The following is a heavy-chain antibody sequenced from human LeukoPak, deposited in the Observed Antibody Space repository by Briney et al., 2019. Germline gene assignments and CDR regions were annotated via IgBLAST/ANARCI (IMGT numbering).Heavy chain of an antibody. CDR1: GFTFSSYA. CDR3: AKDERGDGSGSYTFFDY. D-gene: IGHD3-10*01. J-gene: IGHJ4*02. CDR2: ISGSGGST. Sequence: GGSLRLSCAASGFTFSSYAMSWVRQAPGKGLEWVSAISGSGGSTYYADSVKGRFTISRDNSKNTPYLQMNSLRAEDTAVYYCAKDERGDGSGSYTFFDYWGQGTLVTVSS. V-gene: IGHV3-23*01.